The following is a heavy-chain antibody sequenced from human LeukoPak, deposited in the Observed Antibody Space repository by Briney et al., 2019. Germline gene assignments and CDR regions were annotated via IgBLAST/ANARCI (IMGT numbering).Heavy chain of an antibody. V-gene: IGHV1-2*02. CDR2: INPNSGGT. CDR1: GYTFTGYY. J-gene: IGHJ4*02. Sequence: ASVKVSCKASGYTFTGYYMHWVRQAPGQGLEWMGWINPNSGGTNYAQKFQGRVTMTRDTSISTAYTELSRLRSDDTAVYYCARARIVGATTAARYWGQGTLVTVSS. D-gene: IGHD1-26*01. CDR3: ARARIVGATTAARY.